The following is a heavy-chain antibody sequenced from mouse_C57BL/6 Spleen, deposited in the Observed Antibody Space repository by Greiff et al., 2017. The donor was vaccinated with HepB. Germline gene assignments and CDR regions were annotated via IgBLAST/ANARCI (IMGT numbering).Heavy chain of an antibody. CDR1: GYAFSSSW. CDR2: IYPGDGDT. D-gene: IGHD4-1*01. V-gene: IGHV1-82*01. CDR3: ARNWDEDWYFDV. J-gene: IGHJ1*03. Sequence: QVQLQQSGPELVKPGASVKISCKASGYAFSSSWMNWVKQRPGKGLEWIGRIYPGDGDTNYNGKFKGKATLTADKSSSTAYMQLSSLQSEDSAVYFCARNWDEDWYFDVWGTGTTVTVSS.